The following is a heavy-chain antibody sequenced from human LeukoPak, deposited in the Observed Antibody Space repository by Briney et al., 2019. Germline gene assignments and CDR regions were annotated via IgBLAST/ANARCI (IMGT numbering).Heavy chain of an antibody. CDR1: GYTFTAYY. CDR3: ARDATARDYSNFDY. J-gene: IGHJ4*02. D-gene: IGHD4-11*01. CDR2: VNPNSGGT. V-gene: IGHV1-2*02. Sequence: ASVKVSCKASGYTFTAYYMHWVRQDPGQGREWMGWVNPNSGGTDYAQKFQGRVTMTRDTSISTAYMELSRLTSDDTAFYYCARDATARDYSNFDYWGQGTLVTVSS.